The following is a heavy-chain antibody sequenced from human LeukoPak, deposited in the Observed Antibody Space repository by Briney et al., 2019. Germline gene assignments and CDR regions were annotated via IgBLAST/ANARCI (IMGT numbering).Heavy chain of an antibody. J-gene: IGHJ4*02. D-gene: IGHD3-3*01. V-gene: IGHV3-48*01. CDR1: GFTFSRFN. Sequence: GGSLRLSCAASGFTFSRFNMNWLRQAPGKGLEWLSYISTTGTIYYAESVKGRLSISRDNAKNSLYLQMNSLGPEDTAVYYCARDSLVFGVVTTFDYWGQGTLVTVSS. CDR3: ARDSLVFGVVTTFDY. CDR2: ISTTGTI.